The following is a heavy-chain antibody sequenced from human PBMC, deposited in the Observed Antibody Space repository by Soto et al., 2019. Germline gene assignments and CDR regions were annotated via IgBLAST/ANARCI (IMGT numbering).Heavy chain of an antibody. V-gene: IGHV4-59*08. CDR1: GGSIGSYY. D-gene: IGHD4-17*01. CDR3: ARRRWGDYGHAFYI. J-gene: IGHJ3*02. CDR2: IYYSGST. Sequence: SETLSLTCTVSGGSIGSYYWSWIRQPLGKGLEWIGYIYYSGSTNYNPSLKSRVTISVDTSKNQFSLNLSSVTAADTAVYYCARRRWGDYGHAFYIWGKGTMVTVS.